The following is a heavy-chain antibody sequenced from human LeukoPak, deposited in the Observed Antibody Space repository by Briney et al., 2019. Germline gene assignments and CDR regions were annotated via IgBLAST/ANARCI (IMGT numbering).Heavy chain of an antibody. V-gene: IGHV4-34*01. CDR3: ARVSLRGTPRFDY. D-gene: IGHD1-14*01. Sequence: SETLSLTCAVYGGSFSGYYWSWIRQPPGKGLEWIGEINHSGSTNYNPSLKSRVTISVDTSKNQFSLRLSSVTAADTAVYYCARVSLRGTPRFDYWGQGTLVTVSS. CDR2: INHSGST. CDR1: GGSFSGYY. J-gene: IGHJ4*02.